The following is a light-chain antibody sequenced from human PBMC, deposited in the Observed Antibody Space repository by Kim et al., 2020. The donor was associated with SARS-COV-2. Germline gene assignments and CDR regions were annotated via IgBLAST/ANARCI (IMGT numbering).Light chain of an antibody. CDR3: HQYENSPRT. CDR1: QSVSSNN. CDR2: RTS. J-gene: IGKJ1*01. Sequence: EIVLTQSPGTLSLSPGERATLSCRASQSVSSNNLAWYQQKPGQAPRLLIYRTSNRATGIPDRFSGSGSGTDFTLTISRLEPEDFAVYYCHQYENSPRTFGQGTKVDIK. V-gene: IGKV3-20*01.